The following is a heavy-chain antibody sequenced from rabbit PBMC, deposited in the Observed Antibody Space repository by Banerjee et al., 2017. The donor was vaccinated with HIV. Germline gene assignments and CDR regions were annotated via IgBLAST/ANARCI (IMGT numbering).Heavy chain of an antibody. D-gene: IGHD1-1*01. Sequence: QSLEESGGDLVKPGASLTLTCTASGFSFSSSYYMCWVRQAPGKGLEWIACIYGGSGGSTYYASWAKGRFTISKTSSTTVTLQMTSLTAADTATYFCARANSSGSGWYSFNLWGPGTLVTVS. V-gene: IGHV1S40*01. CDR1: GFSFSSSYY. J-gene: IGHJ4*01. CDR2: IYGGSGGST. CDR3: ARANSSGSGWYSFNL.